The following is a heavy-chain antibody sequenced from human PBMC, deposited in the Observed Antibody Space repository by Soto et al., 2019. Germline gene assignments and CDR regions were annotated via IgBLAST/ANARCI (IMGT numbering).Heavy chain of an antibody. Sequence: LSLTCAVYGGSFSGYYWSWIRQPPGKGLEWIGEINHSGSTNYNPSLKSRVTMSVDTSKNQFSLKLSSVTAADTAVYYCAREEKTGTQHFDYWGQGTLVTVSS. CDR1: GGSFSGYY. V-gene: IGHV4-34*01. D-gene: IGHD1-1*01. J-gene: IGHJ4*02. CDR3: AREEKTGTQHFDY. CDR2: INHSGST.